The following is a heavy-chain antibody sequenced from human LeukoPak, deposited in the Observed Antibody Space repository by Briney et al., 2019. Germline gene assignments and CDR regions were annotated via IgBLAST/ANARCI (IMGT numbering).Heavy chain of an antibody. V-gene: IGHV4-59*01. CDR1: GGSISSYY. Sequence: PSETLSLTCTVSGGSISSYYWSWIRQPPGKGLEWIGYIYYSGSTNYNPSLKSRVTISVDTSTNQFSLKLSSVTAADTAVYYCARAGYYDSSGYYHSGAFDIWGQGTMVTVSS. CDR3: ARAGYYDSSGYYHSGAFDI. D-gene: IGHD3-22*01. J-gene: IGHJ3*02. CDR2: IYYSGST.